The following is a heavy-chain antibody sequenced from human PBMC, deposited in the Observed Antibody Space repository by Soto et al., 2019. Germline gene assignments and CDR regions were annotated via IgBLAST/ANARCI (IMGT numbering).Heavy chain of an antibody. J-gene: IGHJ5*02. CDR2: ISGSGGST. Sequence: PGGSLRLSCAASGFTFSSYAMSWVRQAPGKGLEWVSAISGSGGSTYYADSVKGRFTISRDNSKNTLYLQMNSLRAEDTAVYYCAKNQGKGYVPHNWFDPWGQGTLVTVSS. CDR3: AKNQGKGYVPHNWFDP. CDR1: GFTFSSYA. V-gene: IGHV3-23*01. D-gene: IGHD2-15*01.